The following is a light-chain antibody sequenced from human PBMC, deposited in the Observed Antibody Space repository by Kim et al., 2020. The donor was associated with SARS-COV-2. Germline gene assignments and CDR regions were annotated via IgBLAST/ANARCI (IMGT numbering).Light chain of an antibody. CDR2: EAS. J-gene: IGKJ1*01. CDR3: QQYNSYPWT. V-gene: IGKV1-5*03. CDR1: QSIKNW. Sequence: ASVGDRVTLACRASQSIKNWLAWYQQKPGKAPKLLIYEASTLETGVPSRFTGSGSGPEFTLTVSSLQPDDFATYYCQQYNSYPWTFGQGTKVDIK.